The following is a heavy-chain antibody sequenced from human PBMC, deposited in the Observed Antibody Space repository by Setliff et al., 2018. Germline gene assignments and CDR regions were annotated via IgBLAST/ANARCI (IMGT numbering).Heavy chain of an antibody. V-gene: IGHV4-39*07. J-gene: IGHJ5*02. CDR3: ARDPGFRSGTWSLDL. D-gene: IGHD3-10*01. Sequence: PSETLSLTCSLSGVTIGGNNYYYWAWIRQPPGKGLEWIGTISYSGSVFYNPSLKSRVAISADKSRIQFSLKLRSVTAAETAVYYYARDPGFRSGTWSLDLWGQGTLVTVSS. CDR2: ISYSGSV. CDR1: GVTIGGNNYYY.